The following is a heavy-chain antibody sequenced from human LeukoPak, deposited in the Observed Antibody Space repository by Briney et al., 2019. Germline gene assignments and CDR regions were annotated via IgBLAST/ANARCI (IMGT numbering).Heavy chain of an antibody. D-gene: IGHD3-10*01. CDR2: ISWNSGSI. J-gene: IGHJ5*01. CDR3: ARSLLWFGANLIWFDS. Sequence: SLRLSCAASGFTFDDYAMHWVRQAPGKGLEWVSGISWNSGSIGYADSVKGRFTISRDNAKNSLYLQMNGLRADDTAVYYCARSLLWFGANLIWFDSWGQGTLVTVSS. CDR1: GFTFDDYA. V-gene: IGHV3-9*01.